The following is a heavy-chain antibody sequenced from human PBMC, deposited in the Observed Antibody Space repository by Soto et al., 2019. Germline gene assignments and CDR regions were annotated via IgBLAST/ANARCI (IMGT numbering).Heavy chain of an antibody. Sequence: QVQLVQSGAEVKKPGSSVKVSCKASGGTFSSYAISWVRQAPGQGLEWMGGIIPIFGTANYAQKFQGRVTFTREESTSTAYMELSSLRSMETAVYYCARTPRRYYGMDVWGQGTTVTVSS. J-gene: IGHJ6*02. V-gene: IGHV1-69*05. CDR2: IIPIFGTA. CDR3: ARTPRRYYGMDV. CDR1: GGTFSSYA.